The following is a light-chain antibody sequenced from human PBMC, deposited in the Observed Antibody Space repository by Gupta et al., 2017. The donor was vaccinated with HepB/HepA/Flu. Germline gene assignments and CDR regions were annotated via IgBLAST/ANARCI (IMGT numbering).Light chain of an antibody. CDR3: NSRDSSGHQPVV. V-gene: IGLV3-19*01. CDR2: GKN. Sequence: SSELTQDPAVSVALGQTVRITCQGDSLRSYYASWYQQKPGQAPVLVIYGKNNRPSGIPDRFSGSSSGNTASLTITGAQAEDEADYYCNSRDSSGHQPVVFGGGTKLTVL. CDR1: SLRSYY. J-gene: IGLJ2*01.